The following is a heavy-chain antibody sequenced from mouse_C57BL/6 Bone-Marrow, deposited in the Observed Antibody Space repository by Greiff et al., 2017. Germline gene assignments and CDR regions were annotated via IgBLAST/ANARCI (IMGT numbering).Heavy chain of an antibody. Sequence: QVQLQQPGAELVKPGASVKVSCKASGYTFTSYWMHWVKQRPGQGLEWIGRIHPSDSDTNYNQKFKGKATLTVDKSSSTAYMQRSSLTSEDSAVYYCATYDYDGVRYAMNYWGQGTSVTVSS. V-gene: IGHV1-74*01. CDR1: GYTFTSYW. D-gene: IGHD2-4*01. CDR2: IHPSDSDT. CDR3: ATYDYDGVRYAMNY. J-gene: IGHJ4*01.